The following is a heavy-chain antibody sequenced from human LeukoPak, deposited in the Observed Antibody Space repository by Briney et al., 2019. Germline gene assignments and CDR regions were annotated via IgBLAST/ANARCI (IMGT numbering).Heavy chain of an antibody. CDR1: GYSFTSYW. V-gene: IGHV5-51*01. CDR2: IYPGDSDT. CDR3: ARQRTSSYDDY. J-gene: IGHJ4*02. D-gene: IGHD1-14*01. Sequence: GESLKISCKGSGYSFTSYWIGWVRQMPGKGLQWMGIIYPGDSDTRYSPSFQGQVTISADKSISAAYLQWSSLKASDTAMYYCARQRTSSYDDYWGQGTLVTVSS.